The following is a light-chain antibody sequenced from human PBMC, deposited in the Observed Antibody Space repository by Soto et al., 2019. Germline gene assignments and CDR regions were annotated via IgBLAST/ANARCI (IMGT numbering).Light chain of an antibody. CDR2: GAS. Sequence: EIVLTQSPGTLSLSPGERATFSCRASQSVSSNYLAWYQQKPGQAPRLLIYGASSRATGIPDRFSGSGSGTDFTLTIRRLEPEDFAVYYCQQYSTFGQGTKVDFK. J-gene: IGKJ1*01. V-gene: IGKV3-20*01. CDR3: QQYST. CDR1: QSVSSNY.